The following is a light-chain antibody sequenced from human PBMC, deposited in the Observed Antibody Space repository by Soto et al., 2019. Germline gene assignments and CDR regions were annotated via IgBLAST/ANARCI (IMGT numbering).Light chain of an antibody. Sequence: EIVLTQSPATLSLSQGARATLSCRASQSVSSYLAWYQQKPGQAPRLLIYDASNRATGIPARFSGSGSGTDFTLTISRLEPEDFAVYYCQQGSVGGGTKVDSK. CDR3: QQGS. CDR2: DAS. J-gene: IGKJ4*01. CDR1: QSVSSY. V-gene: IGKV3-11*01.